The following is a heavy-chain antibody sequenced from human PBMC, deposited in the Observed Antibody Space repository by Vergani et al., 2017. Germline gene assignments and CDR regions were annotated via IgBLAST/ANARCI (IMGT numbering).Heavy chain of an antibody. CDR1: GGSISSSSYY. CDR3: ARTLEYSSSTPWFDP. J-gene: IGHJ5*02. D-gene: IGHD6-6*01. V-gene: IGHV4-39*07. Sequence: QVQLQESGPGLVKPSETLSLTCTVSGGSISSSSYYWGWIRQPPGKGLEWIGSIYYSGSTYCNPSLKSRVTISVDTSKNQFSLKLSSVTAADTAVYYCARTLEYSSSTPWFDPWGQGTLVTVSS. CDR2: IYYSGST.